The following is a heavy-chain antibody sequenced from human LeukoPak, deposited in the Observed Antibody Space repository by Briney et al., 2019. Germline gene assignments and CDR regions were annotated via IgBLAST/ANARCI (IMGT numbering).Heavy chain of an antibody. CDR1: GYTFTSYA. CDR2: INAGNGNT. V-gene: IGHV1-3*01. CDR3: ARHRPRHGDTADY. J-gene: IGHJ4*02. Sequence: ASVKVSCKAFGYTFTSYAMHWVSQAPGQRLGWRGWINAGNGNTKYSQKFQGRVTITRDTSASTAYMELSSLRSEDTAVYYCARHRPRHGDTADYWGQGTLVTVSS. D-gene: IGHD5-18*01.